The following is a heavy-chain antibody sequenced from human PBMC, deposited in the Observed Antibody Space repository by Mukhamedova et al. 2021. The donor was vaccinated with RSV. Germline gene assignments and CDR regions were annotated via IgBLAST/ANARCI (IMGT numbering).Heavy chain of an antibody. CDR2: ISWNSGSI. D-gene: IGHD6-19*01. J-gene: IGHJ4*02. Sequence: VSGISWNSGSIGYADSVKGRFTISRANAKNSLYLQMNSLRAEDTALYYCARGGYTSGSVDYWGQGTLVTVSS. CDR3: ARGGYTSGSVDY. V-gene: IGHV3-9*01.